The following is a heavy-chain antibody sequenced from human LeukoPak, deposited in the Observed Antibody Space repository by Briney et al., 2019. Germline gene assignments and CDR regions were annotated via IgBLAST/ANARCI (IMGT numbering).Heavy chain of an antibody. CDR2: ISGSGVTT. Sequence: GGSLRLSCVASGFTFNNYAMSWVRQAPGMGLEWVSTISGSGVTTYYADSVRGRFTISRDNSKTTLYLQLDSLRPEDMAIYYCAKSPGQIQLDYFDYWGQGTLVTVSS. D-gene: IGHD1-1*01. J-gene: IGHJ4*02. CDR3: AKSPGQIQLDYFDY. CDR1: GFTFNNYA. V-gene: IGHV3-23*01.